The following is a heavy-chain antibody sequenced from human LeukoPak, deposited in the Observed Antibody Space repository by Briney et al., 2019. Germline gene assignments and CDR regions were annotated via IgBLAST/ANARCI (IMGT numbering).Heavy chain of an antibody. CDR3: ARDRVYGCSSIGCSHDGFDI. D-gene: IGHD2-2*01. J-gene: IGHJ3*02. V-gene: IGHV1-18*01. CDR1: GYTFTSYG. CDR2: ISAYNGNT. Sequence: ASVTVSCKASGYTFTSYGISWVRQAPGQGLEWMGWISAYNGNTNYAQKLQGGVTMTTDTSTTTAYMELRSLRSDDTAVYYCARDRVYGCSSIGCSHDGFDIWGQGTMVTVSS.